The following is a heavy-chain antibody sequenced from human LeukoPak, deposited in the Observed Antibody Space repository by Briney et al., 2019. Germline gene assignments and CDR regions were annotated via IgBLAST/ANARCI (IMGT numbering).Heavy chain of an antibody. J-gene: IGHJ3*02. CDR3: TRHLYAFDI. V-gene: IGHV4-39*01. Sequence: SETLSLTCTVSGGSISSSSYYWGWIRQPPGKGLEWIGSIYYSGSTYYNPSLKSRVTISVDTSKNQFSLKLSSVTAADTAVYYCTRHLYAFDIWGQGTMVTVSS. CDR2: IYYSGST. CDR1: GGSISSSSYY.